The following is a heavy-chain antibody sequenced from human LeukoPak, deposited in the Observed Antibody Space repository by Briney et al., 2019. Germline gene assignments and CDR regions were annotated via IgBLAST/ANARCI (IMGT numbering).Heavy chain of an antibody. Sequence: PGGSLRLSCGASGFTFSTYWMSWVRQAPGKGLEWVSYISSSGTTISYADSVKGRFTISRDNANNSLYLQMNSLRVEDTAFYHCASYGSANLWGQGTLVTVSS. CDR2: ISSSGTTI. CDR1: GFTFSTYW. D-gene: IGHD3-10*01. V-gene: IGHV3-48*04. J-gene: IGHJ5*02. CDR3: ASYGSANL.